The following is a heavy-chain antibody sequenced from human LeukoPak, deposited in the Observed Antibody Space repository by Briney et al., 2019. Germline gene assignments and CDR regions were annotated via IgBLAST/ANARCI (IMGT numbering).Heavy chain of an antibody. Sequence: ASVKVSCKASGYTFTSYYMHWVRQAPGQGLEWMGIINPSGGSTSYAQKLQGRVTMTRDTSTSTVYMELSSLRSEDTAVYYCARDPPDTAMVPRWYFDLWGRGTLVTVSS. D-gene: IGHD5-18*01. CDR3: ARDPPDTAMVPRWYFDL. V-gene: IGHV1-46*01. CDR2: INPSGGST. J-gene: IGHJ2*01. CDR1: GYTFTSYY.